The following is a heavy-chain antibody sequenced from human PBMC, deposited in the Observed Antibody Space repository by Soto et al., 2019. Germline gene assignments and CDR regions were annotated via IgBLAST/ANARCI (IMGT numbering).Heavy chain of an antibody. CDR3: AKSPYGGRTGGSFDY. CDR1: GFTFSSYG. Sequence: SGGGVVQPGRSLRLSCAASGFTFSSYGMHWVRQAPGKGMEWVAVISYDGSNKYYADSVKGRFTISRDNSKNTLYLQMNSLRAEDTAVYYCAKSPYGGRTGGSFDYWGQGTLVTVSS. V-gene: IGHV3-30*18. CDR2: ISYDGSNK. D-gene: IGHD1-26*01. J-gene: IGHJ4*02.